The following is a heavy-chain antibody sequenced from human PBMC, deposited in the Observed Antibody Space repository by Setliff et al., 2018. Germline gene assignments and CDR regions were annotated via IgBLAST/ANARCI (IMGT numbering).Heavy chain of an antibody. CDR1: GYTFTSYG. CDR3: ANSGSGSSYSWFDP. CDR2: ISAYNGNN. Sequence: GASVKVSCKASGYTFTSYGISWVRQAPGQGLEWMGWISAYNGNNIYAQNLQGRVTMTTDTSTSTAYMELRSLRSDDTAVYYCANSGSGSSYSWFDPWGQGTLVTVSS. V-gene: IGHV1-18*01. J-gene: IGHJ5*02. D-gene: IGHD3-10*01.